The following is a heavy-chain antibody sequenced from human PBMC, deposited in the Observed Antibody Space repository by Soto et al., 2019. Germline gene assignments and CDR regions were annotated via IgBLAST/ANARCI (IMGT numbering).Heavy chain of an antibody. V-gene: IGHV3-21*01. J-gene: IGHJ6*02. D-gene: IGHD2-21*02. Sequence: VGSLRLSCEASGFSFSTYSMHWVRRAPGKGLEWVSSIGRRSDIYYADSVKGRFTISRDNAKNSVSLQMNSLRDEDTAVYYCAREETAWPLAYGLDVWGQGTTVTVSS. CDR1: GFSFSTYS. CDR2: IGRRSDI. CDR3: AREETAWPLAYGLDV.